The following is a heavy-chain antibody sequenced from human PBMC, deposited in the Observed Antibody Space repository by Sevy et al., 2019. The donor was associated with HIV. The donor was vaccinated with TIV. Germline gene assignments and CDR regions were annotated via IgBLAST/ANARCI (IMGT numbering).Heavy chain of an antibody. CDR1: GFTFSSYG. J-gene: IGHJ4*02. D-gene: IGHD6-19*01. CDR2: ISYDGSNK. V-gene: IGHV3-30*18. CDR3: AKAPVAGPSYFDY. Sequence: GGSLRLSCAASGFTFSSYGMHWVRQAPGKGLEWGAVISYDGSNKYYADSVKGRFTISRDNSKNTLYLQMNSLRAEDTAVYYCAKAPVAGPSYFDYWGQGTLVSVSS.